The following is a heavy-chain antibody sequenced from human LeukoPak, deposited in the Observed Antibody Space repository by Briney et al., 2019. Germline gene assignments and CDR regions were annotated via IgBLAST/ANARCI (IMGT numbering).Heavy chain of an antibody. J-gene: IGHJ5*02. V-gene: IGHV3-30*03. D-gene: IGHD3-3*01. CDR1: GFTFSSYG. CDR3: ARVLREWLLFGWLDP. Sequence: HPGGSLRLSCAASGFTFSSYGMHWVRQAPGKGLEWVAVISYDGSNKYYADSVKGRFTISRDNSKNTLYLQMNSLRAEDTAVYYYARVLREWLLFGWLDPWGQGTLVTVSS. CDR2: ISYDGSNK.